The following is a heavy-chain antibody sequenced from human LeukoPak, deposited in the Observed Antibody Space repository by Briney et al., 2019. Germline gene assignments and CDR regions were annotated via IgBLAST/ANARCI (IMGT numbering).Heavy chain of an antibody. Sequence: GGTLRLSCAASGFTFSSYGMSWVRQAPGKGLEWVANIKKDGSEKYYVDSVKGRFAISRDNAKTSLYLQMNSLRAEDTAVYYCARGLSGVTGYTYGRGIDYWGQGTLVTVSS. D-gene: IGHD5-18*01. V-gene: IGHV3-7*01. J-gene: IGHJ4*02. CDR1: GFTFSSYG. CDR3: ARGLSGVTGYTYGRGIDY. CDR2: IKKDGSEK.